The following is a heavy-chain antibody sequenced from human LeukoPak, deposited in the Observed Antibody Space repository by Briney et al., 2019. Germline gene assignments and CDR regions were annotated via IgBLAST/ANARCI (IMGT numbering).Heavy chain of an antibody. D-gene: IGHD3-22*01. CDR1: GFTFSSYG. Sequence: GGSLRLSCVVSGFTFSSYGMHWVRQAPGKGLEWVAVIWYDGSNKYYADSVKGRFTISRDNSKNTLYLQMSSLRVEDTAVYYCAKGRYYHDSSGSINGDYWGQGTLVTVSS. J-gene: IGHJ4*02. CDR3: AKGRYYHDSSGSINGDY. V-gene: IGHV3-33*03. CDR2: IWYDGSNK.